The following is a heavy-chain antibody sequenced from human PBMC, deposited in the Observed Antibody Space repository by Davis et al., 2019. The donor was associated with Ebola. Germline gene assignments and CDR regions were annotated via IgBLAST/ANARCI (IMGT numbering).Heavy chain of an antibody. Sequence: ASVKVSCKASGYTFTSYAMHWVRQAPGQRLEWMGWINAGNGNTKYSQKFQGRVTITRDTSASTAYMELSSLRSEDTAVYYCAREGRTSWLQYYYYYMDVWGKGTTVTVSS. CDR2: INAGNGNT. D-gene: IGHD2-2*01. J-gene: IGHJ6*03. CDR1: GYTFTSYA. CDR3: AREGRTSWLQYYYYYMDV. V-gene: IGHV1-3*01.